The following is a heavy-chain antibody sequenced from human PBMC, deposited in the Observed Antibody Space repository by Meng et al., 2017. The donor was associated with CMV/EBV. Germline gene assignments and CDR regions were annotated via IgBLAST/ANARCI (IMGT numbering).Heavy chain of an antibody. J-gene: IGHJ3*02. V-gene: IGHV1-2*02. CDR2: INPNSGGT. Sequence: ASVTVSCKASGYTFTGYYMQWVRQAPGQGLEWMGWINPNSGGTNYAQKFQGRVTMTRDTSISTAYMELSRLRSDDTAVYYCARMRFLEWLLYGSDDAFDIWGQGTMVTVSS. CDR1: GYTFTGYY. CDR3: ARMRFLEWLLYGSDDAFDI. D-gene: IGHD3-3*01.